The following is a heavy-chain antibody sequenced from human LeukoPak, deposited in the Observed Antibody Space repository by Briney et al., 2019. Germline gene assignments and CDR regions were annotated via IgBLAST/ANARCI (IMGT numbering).Heavy chain of an antibody. V-gene: IGHV4-31*03. J-gene: IGHJ4*02. CDR2: IYYSGST. D-gene: IGHD3-9*01. Sequence: SETLSLTCTVSGGSISSGGDYGGWIRQHPGKGLGWIGYIYYSGSTYYTPSLKSRVTISVDTSKNQFSLKLSSVPAADTAVYYCARLDYDILTALDYWGQGTLVTVSS. CDR3: ARLDYDILTALDY. CDR1: GGSISSGGDY.